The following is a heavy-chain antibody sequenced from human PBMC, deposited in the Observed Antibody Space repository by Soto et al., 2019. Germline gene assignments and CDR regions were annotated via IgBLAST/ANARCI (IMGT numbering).Heavy chain of an antibody. CDR3: TSKEWYSSSSGFYYYYGMDV. D-gene: IGHD6-6*01. CDR2: IRSKAYGGTT. CDR1: GFTFGDYA. V-gene: IGHV3-49*03. Sequence: GGSLRLSCTASGFTFGDYAMSWFRQAPGKGLEWVGFIRSKAYGGTTEYAASVKGRFTISRDDSKSIAYLQMNSLKTEDTAVYYCTSKEWYSSSSGFYYYYGMDVWGQGTTVTVSS. J-gene: IGHJ6*02.